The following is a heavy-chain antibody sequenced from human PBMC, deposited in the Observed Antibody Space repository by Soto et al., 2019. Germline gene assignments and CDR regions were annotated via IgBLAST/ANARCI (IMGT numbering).Heavy chain of an antibody. CDR3: ARDLDYYGSGSPDAFDI. CDR1: GFSLNTYT. CDR2: ISSDSGTI. V-gene: IGHV3-48*02. Sequence: GGSLRLSCAASGFSLNTYTMNWVRQAPGKGLEWISHISSDSGTIYYADSVEGRFTISRDNARNSLYLQMDSLRDEDTAVYYCARDLDYYGSGSPDAFDIWGQGTMVTVSS. J-gene: IGHJ3*02. D-gene: IGHD3-10*01.